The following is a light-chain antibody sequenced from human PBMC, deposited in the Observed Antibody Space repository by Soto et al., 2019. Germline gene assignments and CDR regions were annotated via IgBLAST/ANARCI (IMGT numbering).Light chain of an antibody. CDR1: QSVSSSY. V-gene: IGKV3-20*01. CDR2: GAS. Sequence: EIVLTQSPGTLSLSPGERATLSCRASQSVSSSYIAWYQQKPGQAPRLLIFGASYRATSIPDRFTGSGSGIGLTLNISRLESEDSAVYYCQQYGRSPFTFGPGTKVDIK. J-gene: IGKJ3*01. CDR3: QQYGRSPFT.